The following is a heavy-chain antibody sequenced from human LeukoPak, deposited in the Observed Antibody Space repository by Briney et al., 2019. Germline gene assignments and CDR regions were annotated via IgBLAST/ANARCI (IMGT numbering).Heavy chain of an antibody. CDR3: ARGGVSSAYTWFAP. Sequence: GGSLRLSCAASGFIFSSYAMSWVRLAPGKGLVWVSRIKSDGSTTTYADSVKGRFTVSRDNANDTLYLQMNSLRAEDTAVYYCARGGVSSAYTWFAPWGQGTLVTVSS. V-gene: IGHV3-74*03. J-gene: IGHJ5*02. CDR2: IKSDGSTT. D-gene: IGHD3-16*01. CDR1: GFIFSSYA.